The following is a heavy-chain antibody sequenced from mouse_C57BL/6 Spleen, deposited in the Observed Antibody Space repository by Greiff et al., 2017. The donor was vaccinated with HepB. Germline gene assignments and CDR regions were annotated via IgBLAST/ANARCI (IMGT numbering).Heavy chain of an antibody. Sequence: QVQLQQSGPGLVAPSQSLSITCTVSGFSLTSYGVHWVRQPPGKGLEWLVVIWSDGSTTYNSALKSRLSISKDNSKSQVFLKMNSLQTDDTAMYYCARGIYDGYPPYAMDYWGQGTSVTVSS. CDR2: IWSDGST. J-gene: IGHJ4*01. D-gene: IGHD2-3*01. V-gene: IGHV2-6*03. CDR1: GFSLTSYG. CDR3: ARGIYDGYPPYAMDY.